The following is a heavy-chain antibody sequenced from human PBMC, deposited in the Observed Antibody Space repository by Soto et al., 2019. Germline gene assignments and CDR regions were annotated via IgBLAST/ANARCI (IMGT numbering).Heavy chain of an antibody. CDR3: ARDGRYGLTTYTFDP. J-gene: IGHJ5*02. D-gene: IGHD3-9*01. CDR1: GFTVSSNY. Sequence: GGSLRLSCAASGFTVSSNYMSWVRQAPGKGLEWVSVIYSGGSTYYADSVKGRFTISRDNSKNTLYLQMNSLRAEDTAVYYCARDGRYGLTTYTFDPWGQGTLVTVSS. V-gene: IGHV3-53*01. CDR2: IYSGGST.